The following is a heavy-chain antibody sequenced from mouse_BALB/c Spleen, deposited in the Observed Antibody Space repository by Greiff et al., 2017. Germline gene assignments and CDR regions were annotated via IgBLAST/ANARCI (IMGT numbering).Heavy chain of an antibody. D-gene: IGHD4-1*02. J-gene: IGHJ4*01. V-gene: IGHV2-9*02. CDR1: GFSLTSYG. CDR3: ASSNWARAMDY. CDR2: IWAGGST. Sequence: VKLMESGPGLVAPSQSLSITCTVSGFSLTSYGVHWVRQPPGKGLEWLGVIWAGGSTNYNSALMSRLSISKDNSKSQVFLKMNSLQTDDTAMYYCASSNWARAMDYWGQGTSVTVSS.